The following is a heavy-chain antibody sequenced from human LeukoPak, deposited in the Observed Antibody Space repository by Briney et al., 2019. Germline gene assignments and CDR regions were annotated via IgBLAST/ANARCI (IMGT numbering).Heavy chain of an antibody. CDR3: AKERQVQLERENYFDY. D-gene: IGHD1-1*01. J-gene: IGHJ4*02. Sequence: GGSLRLSCAASGFTFSGYSMYWVRQAPGKGLEWVSGISGSGGSTYSADSVKSRLTISRDNFKNTLYLQMNSLRAEDTAVYYCAKERQVQLERENYFDYWGQGTLVTVSS. CDR2: ISGSGGST. V-gene: IGHV3-23*01. CDR1: GFTFSGYS.